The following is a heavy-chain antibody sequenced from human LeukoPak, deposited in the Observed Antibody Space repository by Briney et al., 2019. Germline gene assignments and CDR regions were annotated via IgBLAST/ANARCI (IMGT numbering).Heavy chain of an antibody. CDR2: ITSSSSIM. CDR3: ARYSYGSFDY. Sequence: GGSLRLSCAASGFTFSSYTMNWVRQAPGKGLEWVSYITSSSSIMSYADSVKGRFTISRDNARNSLFLQMNSLRDEDTAVYYCARYSYGSFDYWGQGTLATVSS. V-gene: IGHV3-48*02. J-gene: IGHJ4*02. CDR1: GFTFSSYT. D-gene: IGHD5-18*01.